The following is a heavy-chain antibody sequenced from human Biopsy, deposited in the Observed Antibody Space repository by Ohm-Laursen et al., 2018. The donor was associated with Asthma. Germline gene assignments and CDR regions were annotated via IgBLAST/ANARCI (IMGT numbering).Heavy chain of an antibody. J-gene: IGHJ4*02. V-gene: IGHV3-33*01. Sequence: SLRLSCAASGFTFSSYGMHWVRQAPGKGLEWVAIIWYDGSNTYYADSVKGRFTISRDNSKNTLYLQMNSLRAEETAVYYCARGGSYSSRRYYFDYWGQGTLVTVSS. CDR3: ARGGSYSSRRYYFDY. CDR1: GFTFSSYG. CDR2: IWYDGSNT. D-gene: IGHD1-26*01.